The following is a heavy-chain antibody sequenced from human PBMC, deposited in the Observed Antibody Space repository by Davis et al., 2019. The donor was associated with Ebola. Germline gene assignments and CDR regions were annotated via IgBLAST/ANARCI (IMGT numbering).Heavy chain of an antibody. CDR1: EFTVSSNY. V-gene: IGHV3-66*01. J-gene: IGHJ4*02. CDR3: ARDLDWVVYDY. Sequence: GESLKISCAASEFTVSSNYMSWVRQAPGKGLEWVSVIYSGGSTYYAHSVKGRFTIPRDNAKNTLYLQMNSQGVDDTAIYYCARDLDWVVYDYWGQGTLVTVSS. D-gene: IGHD1-1*01. CDR2: IYSGGST.